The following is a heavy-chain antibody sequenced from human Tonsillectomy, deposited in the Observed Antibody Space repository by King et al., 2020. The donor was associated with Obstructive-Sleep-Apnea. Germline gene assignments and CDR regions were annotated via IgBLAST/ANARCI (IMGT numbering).Heavy chain of an antibody. Sequence: VQLVESGGVVVQPGGSLRLSCAASGFTFSDYTMHWVRQAPGKGLEWVSYISWDGDSAHYADSLKGRFTISRDNSKDSLFLQMNSLGAEDTALYYCAKSRRTRDGYNWWYFDYWGQGTLVTVSS. V-gene: IGHV3-43*01. CDR2: ISWDGDSA. CDR1: GFTFSDYT. CDR3: AKSRRTRDGYNWWYFDY. D-gene: IGHD5-24*01. J-gene: IGHJ4*02.